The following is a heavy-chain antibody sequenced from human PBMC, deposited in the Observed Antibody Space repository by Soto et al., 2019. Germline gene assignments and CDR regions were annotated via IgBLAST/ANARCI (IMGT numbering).Heavy chain of an antibody. D-gene: IGHD4-17*01. CDR2: IYYSGST. CDR3: ANYPTTVTSDY. J-gene: IGHJ4*02. Sequence: SETLSLTCTVSGGSISSYYWSWIRQPPGKGLEWIGYIYYSGSTNYNPSLKSRVTISVDTSKNQFSLKLNSMTVADTAVYYCANYPTTVTSDYWGQGTLVTVSS. V-gene: IGHV4-59*08. CDR1: GGSISSYY.